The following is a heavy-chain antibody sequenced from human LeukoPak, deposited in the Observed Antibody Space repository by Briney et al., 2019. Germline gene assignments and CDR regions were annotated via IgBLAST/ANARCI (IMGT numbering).Heavy chain of an antibody. D-gene: IGHD6-13*01. CDR3: ARVKQPFRFDY. CDR2: MNPNSGNT. V-gene: IGHV1-8*01. J-gene: IGHJ4*02. CDR1: GYTFTSYD. Sequence: GASVTVSFKASGYTFTSYDINWVRQAPGQGLEWMGWMNPNSGNTGYAQKFQGRVTMTTNTSISTAYMELSSLRSEDTAVYYCARVKQPFRFDYWGQGTLVTVSS.